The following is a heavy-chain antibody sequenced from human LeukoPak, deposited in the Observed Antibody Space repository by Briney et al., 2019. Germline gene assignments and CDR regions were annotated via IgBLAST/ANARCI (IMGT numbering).Heavy chain of an antibody. CDR2: ISYDGSNK. CDR1: GFTFSSYG. D-gene: IGHD5-18*01. V-gene: IGHV3-30*18. J-gene: IGHJ4*02. Sequence: GGSLRLSCAASGFTFSSYGMHWVRQAPGKGLEWVAVISYDGSNKYYADSVKGRFTISRDNSKNTLYLQMNSLRAEDTAVYYCAKEGGGYSYGPRPDYWGQGTLVTVSS. CDR3: AKEGGGYSYGPRPDY.